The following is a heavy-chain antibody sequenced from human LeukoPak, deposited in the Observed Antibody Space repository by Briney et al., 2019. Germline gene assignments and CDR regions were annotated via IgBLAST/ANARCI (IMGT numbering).Heavy chain of an antibody. V-gene: IGHV4-39*01. CDR2: IYYSGST. CDR3: ARHNYDSISFLKY. J-gene: IGHJ4*02. CDR1: GGSFSSSSYY. D-gene: IGHD3-22*01. Sequence: SETLSLTCTVSGGSFSSSSYYWGWIRQPPGKGLEWIGSIYYSGSTYYNPSLKSRVTISVDTSKNQFSLKLSSVTAADTAVYYCARHNYDSISFLKYWGQGTLVTVSS.